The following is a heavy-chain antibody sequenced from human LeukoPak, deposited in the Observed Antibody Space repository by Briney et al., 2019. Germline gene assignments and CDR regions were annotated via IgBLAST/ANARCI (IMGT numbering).Heavy chain of an antibody. V-gene: IGHV3-7*01. CDR3: AREARGTRAAFDV. CDR2: IKEDGTQK. D-gene: IGHD2-8*01. CDR1: GFTFSSYW. Sequence: GGSLRLSCAASGFTFSSYWMSWVCQAPGKGLEWAANIKEDGTQKYYVGSVRGRFTISRDNAKNSVYLQMNSLRAEDTAIYYCAREARGTRAAFDVWGQGTMVTVFS. J-gene: IGHJ3*01.